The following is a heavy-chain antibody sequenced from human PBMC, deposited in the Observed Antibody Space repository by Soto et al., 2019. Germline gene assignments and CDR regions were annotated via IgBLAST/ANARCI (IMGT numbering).Heavy chain of an antibody. V-gene: IGHV4-39*01. D-gene: IGHD2-8*01. CDR2: IYYSGST. Sequence: SETLSLTCTVSGGSISSSSYYWDWIRQPPGKGLEWIGSIYYSGSTYYNPSLKRRVTISVDTSKNQFSLKLSSVTAADTAVYYCARPHHAHFNWFDPWGQGTLVTVSS. CDR1: GGSISSSSYY. CDR3: ARPHHAHFNWFDP. J-gene: IGHJ5*02.